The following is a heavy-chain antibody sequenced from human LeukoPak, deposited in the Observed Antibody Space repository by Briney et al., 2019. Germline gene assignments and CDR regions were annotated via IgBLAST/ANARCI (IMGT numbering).Heavy chain of an antibody. CDR3: AKVLGREYYDTSGPTDY. V-gene: IGHV3-9*01. D-gene: IGHD3-22*01. CDR1: GFTFDDYA. Sequence: PGRSLRLSCAASGFTFDDYAMHWVRQAPGKGLEWVSGISWNSGSIGYADSVKGRFTISRDNAKNSLYLQMNSLRAEDTAVYYCAKVLGREYYDTSGPTDYWGQGTLVTVSS. J-gene: IGHJ4*02. CDR2: ISWNSGSI.